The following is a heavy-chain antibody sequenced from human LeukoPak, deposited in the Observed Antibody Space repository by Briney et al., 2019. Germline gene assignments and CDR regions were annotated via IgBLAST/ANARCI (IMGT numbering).Heavy chain of an antibody. Sequence: PGGSLRLSCAASGFTFSSYGMHWVRQAPGKGLEWVAFIRYDGSNKYYADSVKGRFTISRDNSKNTLYLQMNSLRAEDTAVYYCATSDPTSGSYHPGSFDYWGQGTLVTVSS. J-gene: IGHJ4*02. CDR2: IRYDGSNK. D-gene: IGHD1-26*01. CDR1: GFTFSSYG. CDR3: ATSDPTSGSYHPGSFDY. V-gene: IGHV3-30*02.